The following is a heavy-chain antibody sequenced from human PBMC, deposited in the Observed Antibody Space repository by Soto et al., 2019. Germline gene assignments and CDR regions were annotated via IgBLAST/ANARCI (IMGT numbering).Heavy chain of an antibody. V-gene: IGHV4-38-2*01. CDR3: VRKAYYVSGRINGFDS. J-gene: IGHJ4*02. Sequence: EVSGDSITIEKKRGWIRQPPGKGLEWIASIYHSVSTFYNPSLRSRVTISIDTSKNQFSLRLTAVTAADTAMYYCVRKAYYVSGRINGFDSWGPGTLVTVS. CDR2: IYHSVST. CDR1: GDSITIEKK. D-gene: IGHD3-10*01.